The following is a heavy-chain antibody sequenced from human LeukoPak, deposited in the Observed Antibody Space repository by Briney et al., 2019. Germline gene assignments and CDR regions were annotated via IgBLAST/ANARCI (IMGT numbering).Heavy chain of an antibody. CDR2: ISSSSSTI. V-gene: IGHV3-48*01. CDR3: ARETYCSGGSCYPYYFDY. D-gene: IGHD2-15*01. CDR1: GFTFSSYN. Sequence: PGGSLRLSCAASGFTFSSYNMNWVRQAPGKGLEWVSYISSSSSTIYYADSVKGRFTISRDNAKNSLYLQMNSLRAEDTAVYYCARETYCSGGSCYPYYFDYWGQGTLVTVSS. J-gene: IGHJ4*02.